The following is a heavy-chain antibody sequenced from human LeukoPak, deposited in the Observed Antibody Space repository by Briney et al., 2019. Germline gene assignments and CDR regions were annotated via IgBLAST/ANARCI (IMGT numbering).Heavy chain of an antibody. Sequence: GGSLRLSCTASGFTLSHYAMHWIRQAPGKGLEWVAVISDDGSNKYYADSVRGRFNISRDNSKNTLYVQMNSLRVEDTAVYYCARDLYSAGWFPDFWGQGTLVTVSS. D-gene: IGHD6-19*01. J-gene: IGHJ4*02. CDR1: GFTLSHYA. CDR3: ARDLYSAGWFPDF. V-gene: IGHV3-30*01. CDR2: ISDDGSNK.